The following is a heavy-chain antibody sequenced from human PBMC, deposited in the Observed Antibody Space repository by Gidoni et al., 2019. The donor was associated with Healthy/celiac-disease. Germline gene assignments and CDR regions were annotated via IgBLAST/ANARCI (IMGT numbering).Heavy chain of an antibody. J-gene: IGHJ3*02. Sequence: EVQLVQSGAEVKKPGESLKISCKGSGYSFTSYWIGWVRQMPGKGLEWMGIIYPGDSDTRYSPSFQGQVTISADKSISTAYLQWSSLKASDTAMYYCATHVAVAGTGDAFDIWGQGTMVTVSS. CDR2: IYPGDSDT. CDR3: ATHVAVAGTGDAFDI. CDR1: GYSFTSYW. V-gene: IGHV5-51*01. D-gene: IGHD6-19*01.